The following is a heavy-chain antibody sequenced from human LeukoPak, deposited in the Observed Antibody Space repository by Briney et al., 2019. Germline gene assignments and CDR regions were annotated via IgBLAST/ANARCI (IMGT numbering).Heavy chain of an antibody. CDR3: AREAY. J-gene: IGHJ4*02. CDR1: GFTVSSTY. V-gene: IGHV3-7*01. CDR2: VKEDGSQK. Sequence: RPGGSLRLSCAASGFTVSSTYMSWVRQAPGKGLEWVASVKEDGSQKNYMDSVKGRFTISRDNAKKSLVLEMNSLRVEDTAVYYCAREAYWGPGILVTVSS.